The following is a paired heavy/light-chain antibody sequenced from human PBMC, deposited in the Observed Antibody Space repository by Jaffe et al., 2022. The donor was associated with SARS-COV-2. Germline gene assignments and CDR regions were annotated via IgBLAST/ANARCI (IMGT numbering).Heavy chain of an antibody. CDR2: ARDGRNTA. CDR1: GFTFNTYG. CDR3: VRNTRYYMDV. J-gene: IGHJ6*03. D-gene: IGHD3-3*01. V-gene: IGHV3-48*01. Sequence: EVQLVESGGGLVQPGGSLRLSCAASGFTFNTYGMNWVRQAPGKGLEWVSYARDGRNTAYADSVRGRFTISRDDAKNSLYLQMNSLRAEDTAVYYCVRNTRYYMDVWGKGTTVTVSS.
Light chain of an antibody. CDR2: DAS. V-gene: IGKV3-11*01. CDR3: QQRSNWPLT. Sequence: EIVLTQFPATLSLSPGERATLSCRASQSVSSDLAWHQQKPGQAPRLLIYDASNRATGVPARFSGSGSGTDFTLTISGLEPEDSAVYYCQQRSNWPLTFGGGTKVEIK. J-gene: IGKJ4*01. CDR1: QSVSSD.